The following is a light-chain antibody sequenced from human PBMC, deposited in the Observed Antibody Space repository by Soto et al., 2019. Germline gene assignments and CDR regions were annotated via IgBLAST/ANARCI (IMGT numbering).Light chain of an antibody. Sequence: EIVLTQSPGTLSLSPGERATLSCRTSQSVSRSYLAWYQQKPGQAPRLLISGASSRATGIPDRFSGSGSGTDFTLTINRLEPEDSAVYYCQHYGSSRLTFGGGTKVAIK. CDR2: GAS. J-gene: IGKJ4*01. V-gene: IGKV3-20*01. CDR1: QSVSRSY. CDR3: QHYGSSRLT.